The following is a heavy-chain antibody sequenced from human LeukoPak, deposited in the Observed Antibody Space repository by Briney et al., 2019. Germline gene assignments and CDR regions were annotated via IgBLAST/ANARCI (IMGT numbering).Heavy chain of an antibody. V-gene: IGHV1-69*13. Sequence: GASVKVSCKASGGTFSSYAISWVGQTPGQGLEWMGGIIPIFGTANYAQKFQGRVTITADESTSTAYMELSSLRSEDTAVYYCARATVDYYYYYYMDVWGKGTTVTISS. CDR1: GGTFSSYA. J-gene: IGHJ6*03. CDR2: IIPIFGTA. CDR3: ARATVDYYYYYYMDV. D-gene: IGHD4-17*01.